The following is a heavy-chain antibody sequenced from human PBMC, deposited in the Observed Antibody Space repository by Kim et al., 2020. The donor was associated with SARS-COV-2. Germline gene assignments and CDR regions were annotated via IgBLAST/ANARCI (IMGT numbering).Heavy chain of an antibody. J-gene: IGHJ4*02. Sequence: GGSLRLSCAASGFTFSSYSMNWVRQAPGKGLEWVSYISSSSSTIYYADSVKGRFTISRDNAKNSLYLQMNSLRDEDTAVYYCARPLRGVAVAGPPDYWGQGTLVTVSS. CDR1: GFTFSSYS. CDR3: ARPLRGVAVAGPPDY. D-gene: IGHD6-19*01. V-gene: IGHV3-48*02. CDR2: ISSSSSTI.